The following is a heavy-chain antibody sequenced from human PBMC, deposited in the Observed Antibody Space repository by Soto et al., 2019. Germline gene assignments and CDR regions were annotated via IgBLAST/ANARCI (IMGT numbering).Heavy chain of an antibody. CDR3: ARALRSVNDY. CDR2: ISYDGSNK. D-gene: IGHD3-22*01. J-gene: IGHJ4*02. CDR1: GFTFSSYA. Sequence: PGGSLRLSCAASGFTFSSYAMHWVRQAPGKGLEWVAVISYDGSNKYYADSVKGRFTISRDNSKNTLYLQMNSLRAEDTAVYYCARALRSVNDYWGQGTLVTVSS. V-gene: IGHV3-30-3*01.